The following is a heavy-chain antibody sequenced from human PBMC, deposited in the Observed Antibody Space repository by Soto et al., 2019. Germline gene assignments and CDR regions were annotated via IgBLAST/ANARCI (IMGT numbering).Heavy chain of an antibody. D-gene: IGHD3-3*01. CDR1: GYNFTSYW. Sequence: GESLKISCKGSGYNFTSYWIAWVRQMPGEGLEWMGIIYPGDSDTGYSPSFQGQVTISADKSINSVYLQWSSLKASDTATYYCARLGFNYDFLSGYYNVHHYYGIDVWGQGTTVTVSS. CDR3: ARLGFNYDFLSGYYNVHHYYGIDV. CDR2: IYPGDSDT. V-gene: IGHV5-51*01. J-gene: IGHJ6*02.